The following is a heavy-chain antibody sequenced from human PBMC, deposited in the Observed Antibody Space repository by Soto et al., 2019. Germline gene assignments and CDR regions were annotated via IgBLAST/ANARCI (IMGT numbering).Heavy chain of an antibody. V-gene: IGHV1-2*04. CDR1: GYTFTGYY. CDR3: ARGRYSSRRSSTSWFDP. J-gene: IGHJ5*02. CDR2: INPNSGGT. Sequence: SVKVSCKASGYTFTGYYMHWVRQDHVQGLEWMGWINPNSGGTNYSQKFQGWVTMTRDTSISTAYMELSRLRSDDTAVYYCARGRYSSRRSSTSWFDPWGQRTRITVSS. D-gene: IGHD6-13*01.